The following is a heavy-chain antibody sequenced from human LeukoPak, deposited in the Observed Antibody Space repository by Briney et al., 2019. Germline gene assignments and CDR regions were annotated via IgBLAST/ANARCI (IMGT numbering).Heavy chain of an antibody. CDR1: GYTFTGFY. D-gene: IGHD3-16*01. CDR2: INPSGGST. Sequence: GASVKVSCKASGYTFTGFYIHWVRQAPGQGLEWMGIINPSGGSTSYAQKFQGRVTMTRDTSTSTVYMELSSLRSEDTAVYYCARGGGIYMDNYWGQGTLVTVSS. J-gene: IGHJ4*02. CDR3: ARGGGIYMDNY. V-gene: IGHV1-46*01.